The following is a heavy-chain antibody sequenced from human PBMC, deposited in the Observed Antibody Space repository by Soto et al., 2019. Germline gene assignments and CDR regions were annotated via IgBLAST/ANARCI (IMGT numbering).Heavy chain of an antibody. V-gene: IGHV4-34*01. J-gene: IGHJ4*02. D-gene: IGHD3-22*01. Sequence: PSETLSLTCAVYGGSFSGYYWTWIRQRPGKGLEWIGEIKHSGSAKYNPSLKSRVTISVDTSKSKFSLDLSSVTAADTALYYCARGATGSSAYYYDMRAERLDYWRQGARVTVSS. CDR3: ARGATGSSAYYYDMRAERLDY. CDR2: IKHSGSA. CDR1: GGSFSGYY.